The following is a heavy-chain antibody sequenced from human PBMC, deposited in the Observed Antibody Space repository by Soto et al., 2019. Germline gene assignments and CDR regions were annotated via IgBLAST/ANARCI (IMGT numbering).Heavy chain of an antibody. CDR1: GYTFTMYG. CDR2: ISTYNGNT. Sequence: QVQLVQSGAEVKKPGASVKVSCKTSGYTFTMYGISWVRQAPEQGLEWMGWISTYNGNTNSAQKFQGRVTMTTDTSTSTAYMELRSLRSDDTAVYYCARSPYTNSWYYCDYWAQGTLVTVSS. D-gene: IGHD6-13*01. J-gene: IGHJ4*02. CDR3: ARSPYTNSWYYCDY. V-gene: IGHV1-18*01.